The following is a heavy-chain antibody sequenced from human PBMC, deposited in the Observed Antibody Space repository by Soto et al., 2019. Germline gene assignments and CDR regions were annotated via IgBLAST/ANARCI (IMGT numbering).Heavy chain of an antibody. CDR3: ARQGDCSGSSCYGY. D-gene: IGHD2-15*01. J-gene: IGHJ4*02. Sequence: SETLSLTCTVSGGSISSSRYYWGWIRQPPGKGREWIGSISNSGSTYYNPSLKRRATISVDTSKNQFSLRLNSVTAADTAVFYCARQGDCSGSSCYGYWGQGPRVTVPQ. V-gene: IGHV4-39*01. CDR1: GGSISSSRYY. CDR2: ISNSGST.